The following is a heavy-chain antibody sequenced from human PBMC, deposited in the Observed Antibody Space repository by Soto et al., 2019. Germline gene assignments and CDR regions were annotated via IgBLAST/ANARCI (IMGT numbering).Heavy chain of an antibody. CDR2: INAGNGNT. D-gene: IGHD2-2*01. V-gene: IGHV1-3*01. Sequence: QVQLVQSGAEVKKPGASVKVSCKASGYTFTSYAMHWVRQAPGQRLEWMGWINAGNGNTKYSQKFQGRFTITRDTSASTAYMELSSLRFEDTAVYFCATAIADDAFDIWGRGTMVTVSS. J-gene: IGHJ3*02. CDR3: ATAIADDAFDI. CDR1: GYTFTSYA.